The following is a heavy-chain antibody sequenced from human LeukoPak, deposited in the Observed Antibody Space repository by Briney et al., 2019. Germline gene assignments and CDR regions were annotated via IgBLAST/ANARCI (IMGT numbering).Heavy chain of an antibody. D-gene: IGHD3-9*01. J-gene: IGHJ6*02. V-gene: IGHV3-33*01. CDR1: GFTFSSYG. CDR3: ARDRRPNYDILTGYYGDYGMDV. CDR2: IWYDGSNK. Sequence: GRSLRLSCAASGFTFSSYGMHWARQAPGKGLEWVAVIWYDGSNKYYADSVKGRFTISRDNSKNTLYLQMNSLRAEDTAVYYCARDRRPNYDILTGYYGDYGMDVWGQGTTVTVSS.